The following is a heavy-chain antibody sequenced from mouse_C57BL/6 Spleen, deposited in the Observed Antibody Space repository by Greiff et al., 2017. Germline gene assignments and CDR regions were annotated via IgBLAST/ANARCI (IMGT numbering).Heavy chain of an antibody. Sequence: EVKLVESGGGLVKPGGSLKLSCAASGFTFSSYAMSWVRQTPEKRLEWVATISDGGSYTYYPDNVKGRFTISRDNAKNNLYLQMSHLKSEDTAMYYCARDERDSSGYGYWGQGTTLTVSS. V-gene: IGHV5-4*01. CDR1: GFTFSSYA. CDR3: ARDERDSSGYGY. CDR2: ISDGGSYT. J-gene: IGHJ2*01. D-gene: IGHD3-2*02.